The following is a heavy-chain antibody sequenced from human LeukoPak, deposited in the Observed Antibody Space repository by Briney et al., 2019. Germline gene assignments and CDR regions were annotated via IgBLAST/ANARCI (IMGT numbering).Heavy chain of an antibody. J-gene: IGHJ4*02. CDR3: AKLPAYDSSGYYPSDY. CDR2: INHSGST. V-gene: IGHV4-34*01. D-gene: IGHD3-22*01. CDR1: GGSFSGYY. Sequence: KTLETLSLTCAVYGGSFSGYYWSWIRQPPGKGPEWIGEINHSGSTNYYPSLKSRVTISVDTSKNQFSLKLSSVTAADTAVYYCAKLPAYDSSGYYPSDYWGQGTLVTVSS.